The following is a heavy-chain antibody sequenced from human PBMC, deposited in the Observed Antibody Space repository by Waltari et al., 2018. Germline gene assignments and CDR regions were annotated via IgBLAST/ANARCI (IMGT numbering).Heavy chain of an antibody. CDR1: GYSFTSYW. J-gene: IGHJ5*02. D-gene: IGHD6-13*01. CDR3: ARQSHSSSWYRGWFDP. CDR2: IYPGDSDT. V-gene: IGHV5-51*01. Sequence: EVQLVQSGAEVKKPGESLKISCKGSGYSFTSYWIGWGRAMPGKGLEWMGIIYPGDSDTRYSPSFQGQVTISADKSISTAYLQWSSLKASDTAMYYCARQSHSSSWYRGWFDPWGQGTLVTVSS.